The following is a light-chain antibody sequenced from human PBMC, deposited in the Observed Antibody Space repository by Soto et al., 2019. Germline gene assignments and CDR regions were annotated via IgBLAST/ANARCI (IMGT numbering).Light chain of an antibody. CDR2: GAS. V-gene: IGKV3-15*01. J-gene: IGKJ5*01. Sequence: EIVMTQSPATLSVSPGERATLSCRASQSVSSNLAWYQQKPGQPPRLLIYGASTRATGIPARFSGSGSGTEFTLTISSLQSEDFAVYYCQQYKKWPPITFGQGTRLEIK. CDR3: QQYKKWPPIT. CDR1: QSVSSN.